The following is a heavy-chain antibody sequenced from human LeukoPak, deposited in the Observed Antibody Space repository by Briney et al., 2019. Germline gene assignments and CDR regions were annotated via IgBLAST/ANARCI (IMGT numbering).Heavy chain of an antibody. J-gene: IGHJ3*02. V-gene: IGHV3-23*01. CDR2: ISVSGNT. Sequence: PGGSLRLSCAASGFTLSSYAMSWVRQAPGKGLEWVSAISVSGNTYHADSVKGRFTISRDNAKNTLCLQMNSLRAEGTAVYYCAREGRFGELLIRHDAFDIWGQGTMVTVSS. CDR1: GFTLSSYA. CDR3: AREGRFGELLIRHDAFDI. D-gene: IGHD3-10*01.